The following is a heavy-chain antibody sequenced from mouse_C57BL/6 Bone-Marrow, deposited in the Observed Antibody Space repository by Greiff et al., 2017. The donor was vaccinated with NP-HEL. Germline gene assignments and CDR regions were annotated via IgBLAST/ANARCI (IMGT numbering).Heavy chain of an antibody. CDR1: GYTFTSYW. CDR2: IDPSDSYT. Sequence: QVQLQQPGAELVRPGTSVKLSCKASGYTFTSYWMHWVKQRPGQGLEWIGVIDPSDSYTNYNQKFKGKATLTVDTSSSTAYMQLSSLTSEDSAVYYCYGYYVGYWGQGTILTVSS. CDR3: YGYYVGY. J-gene: IGHJ2*01. D-gene: IGHD2-2*01. V-gene: IGHV1-59*01.